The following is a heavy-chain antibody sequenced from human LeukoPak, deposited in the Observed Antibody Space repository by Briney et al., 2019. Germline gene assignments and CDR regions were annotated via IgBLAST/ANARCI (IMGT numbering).Heavy chain of an antibody. CDR3: AREGGYSYGSLGMDV. CDR1: GYTFTGYY. Sequence: ASVKVSCKAAGYTFTGYYMHWVRQAPGQGLEWMGWINPNSAGTNYAQKFQGRVTMTRDTSISTAYMELSRLRSDDTAVYYCAREGGYSYGSLGMDVWGQGTTVTVSS. D-gene: IGHD5-18*01. V-gene: IGHV1-2*02. J-gene: IGHJ6*02. CDR2: INPNSAGT.